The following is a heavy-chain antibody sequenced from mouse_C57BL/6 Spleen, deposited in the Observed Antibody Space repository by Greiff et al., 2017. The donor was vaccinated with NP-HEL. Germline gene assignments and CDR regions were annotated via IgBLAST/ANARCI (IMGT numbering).Heavy chain of an antibody. Sequence: EVKLVESGGDLVKPGGSLKLSCAASGFTFSSYGMSWVRQTPDKRLEWVATISSGGSYTYYPDSVKGRFTISRDNAKNTLYLQMSSLKSEDTAMYYCASLTGTDYFDYWGQGTTLTVSS. CDR2: ISSGGSYT. J-gene: IGHJ2*01. CDR3: ASLTGTDYFDY. D-gene: IGHD4-1*01. V-gene: IGHV5-6*01. CDR1: GFTFSSYG.